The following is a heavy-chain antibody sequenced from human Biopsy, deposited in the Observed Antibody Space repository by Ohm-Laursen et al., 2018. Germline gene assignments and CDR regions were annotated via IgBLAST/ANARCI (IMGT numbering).Heavy chain of an antibody. Sequence: PSDTLSLTCSVSGASVKTSGYFWAWIRQRPGKGLEWIGYISYNERTHYNPSLTSRFAISFDTSNNRISLQLRSVSVADTAVYYCVREPKTGTAEAWYFDLWGRGSPVTVPS. V-gene: IGHV4-31*03. CDR2: ISYNERT. J-gene: IGHJ2*01. CDR3: VREPKTGTAEAWYFDL. CDR1: GASVKTSGYF. D-gene: IGHD3-9*01.